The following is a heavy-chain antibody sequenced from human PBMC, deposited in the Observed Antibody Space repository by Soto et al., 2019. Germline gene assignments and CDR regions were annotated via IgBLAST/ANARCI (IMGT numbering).Heavy chain of an antibody. J-gene: IGHJ6*02. CDR2: INHSGST. CDR1: GGSFSGYY. CDR3: ARWWLAPRYYYGMDV. Sequence: QVQLQQWGAGLLKPSETLSLTCAVYGGSFSGYYWSRIRQPPGKGLEWIGEINHSGSTNYNPSLKSRVTISVDTSKNQFSLKLSSVTAADTAVYYCARWWLAPRYYYGMDVWGQGTTVTVSS. D-gene: IGHD6-19*01. V-gene: IGHV4-34*01.